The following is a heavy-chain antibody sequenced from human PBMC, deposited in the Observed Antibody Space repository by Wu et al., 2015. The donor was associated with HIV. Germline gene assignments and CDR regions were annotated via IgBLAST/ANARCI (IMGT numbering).Heavy chain of an antibody. CDR2: IIPLFGAP. V-gene: IGHV1-69*12. CDR1: GGTFSSYA. J-gene: IGHJ4*02. D-gene: IGHD2-15*01. Sequence: QVQLVQSGAEVKKPGSSVKVSCKASGGTFSSYAISWVRQAPGQGLEWMGGIIPLFGAPNFAQKFQGRFTINADESTSTVYMDLSSLRSEDTAVYYCARSSFAGSSGSWYSFDYWGQGTLVTVSS. CDR3: ARSSFAGSSGSWYSFDY.